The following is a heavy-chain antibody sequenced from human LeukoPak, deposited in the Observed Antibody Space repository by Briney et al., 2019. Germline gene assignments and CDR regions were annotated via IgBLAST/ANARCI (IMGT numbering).Heavy chain of an antibody. CDR2: INHSGST. J-gene: IGHJ4*02. Sequence: SETLSLTCAVYGGSFSGYYWSWIRQPPGKGLEWIGEINHSGSTNYNPSLKSRVTISVDTSKNQFSLKLSSVTAADTAVYYCASPLGVGYYYDSSGYPHPFFYWGQGTLVTVSS. CDR1: GGSFSGYY. D-gene: IGHD3-22*01. V-gene: IGHV4-34*01. CDR3: ASPLGVGYYYDSSGYPHPFFY.